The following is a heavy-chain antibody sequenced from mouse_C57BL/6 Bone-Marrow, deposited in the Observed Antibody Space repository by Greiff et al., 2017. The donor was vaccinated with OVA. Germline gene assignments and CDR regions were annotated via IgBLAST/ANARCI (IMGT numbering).Heavy chain of an antibody. CDR2: IYPRSGNT. J-gene: IGHJ2*01. CDR3: ARRWDYDDPFDY. D-gene: IGHD2-4*01. V-gene: IGHV1-81*01. CDR1: GYTFTSYG. Sequence: VQLQQSGAELARPGASVKLSCKASGYTFTSYGISWVKRRTGQGLEWIGEIYPRSGNTYYNEKFKGKATLTADKSSSTAYMELRSLTSEDSAVYFCARRWDYDDPFDYWGQGTTLTVSS.